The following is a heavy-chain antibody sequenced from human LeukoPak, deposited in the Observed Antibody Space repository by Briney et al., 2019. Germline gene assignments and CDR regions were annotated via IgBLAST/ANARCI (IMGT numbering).Heavy chain of an antibody. D-gene: IGHD3-9*01. CDR2: ISWNSGSI. CDR1: GFTFDDYA. CDR3: AKDIYYILTGCFDY. J-gene: IGHJ4*02. Sequence: PGRSLRLSCAASGFTFDDYAMHWVRQAPGKGLEWVSGISWNSGSIGYADSVKGRLTISRDNAKNSLYLQMNSLRAEDTALYYCAKDIYYILTGCFDYWGQGTLVTVSS. V-gene: IGHV3-9*01.